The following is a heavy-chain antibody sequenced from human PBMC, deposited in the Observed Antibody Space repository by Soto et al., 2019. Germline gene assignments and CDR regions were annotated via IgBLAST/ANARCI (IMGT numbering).Heavy chain of an antibody. D-gene: IGHD3-3*02. V-gene: IGHV3-33*01. CDR3: ARDGIGSVAFWGYLYY. Sequence: GGSLKLSSAAPESIFRGYGMHWVRQAPGKGLGWVAIIRFDGSNIKYADAVMGRFTISRDNSKNMLYLEMNSLRVEDTALYYCARDGIGSVAFWGYLYYWGQRTLVIVSS. CDR2: IRFDGSNI. J-gene: IGHJ4*02. CDR1: ESIFRGYG.